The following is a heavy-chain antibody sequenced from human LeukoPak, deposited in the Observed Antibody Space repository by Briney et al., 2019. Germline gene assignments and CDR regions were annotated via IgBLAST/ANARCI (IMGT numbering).Heavy chain of an antibody. V-gene: IGHV6-1*01. CDR3: ARARAGFPGITVAGSTFDI. J-gene: IGHJ3*02. D-gene: IGHD6-19*01. Sequence: SQTLSLTCAISGDSVSSNSAAWNWIRQSPSRGLEWLGRTYYRSKWYNEYAVSVKSRITINPDTSKNQLSLHLNSATPEDTAVYYCARARAGFPGITVAGSTFDIWGRGTMVTVSS. CDR1: GDSVSSNSAA. CDR2: TYYRSKWYN.